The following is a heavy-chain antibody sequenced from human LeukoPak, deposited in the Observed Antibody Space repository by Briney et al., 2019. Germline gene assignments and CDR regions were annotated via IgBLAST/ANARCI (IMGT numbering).Heavy chain of an antibody. Sequence: HGGSPRLSCAASGFTFSSYAMSWVRQAPGKGLEWVSAIRGRGGSTYSADSVKGRFTISRDNSKNTLYLQMISLRAEDTAVYYCAKDINDLSPYYDSSRYYNYWGQGTLVTVSS. CDR2: IRGRGGST. CDR1: GFTFSSYA. J-gene: IGHJ4*02. CDR3: AKDINDLSPYYDSSRYYNY. V-gene: IGHV3-23*01. D-gene: IGHD3-22*01.